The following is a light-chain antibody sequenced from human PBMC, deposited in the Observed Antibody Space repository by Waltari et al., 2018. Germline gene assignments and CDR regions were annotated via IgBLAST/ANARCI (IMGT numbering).Light chain of an antibody. V-gene: IGKV3-20*01. CDR3: QQHGTLPAT. CDR1: QSVGSSS. Sequence: EIVLTQSPGTASLSPGERVPLSCRASQSVGSSSLAWYQQKPGQAPRLVIYRASRRATDIPDRFSGSGSGTDFSLTISRLEPEDFAVYYCQQHGTLPATFGQGTKVEIK. CDR2: RAS. J-gene: IGKJ1*01.